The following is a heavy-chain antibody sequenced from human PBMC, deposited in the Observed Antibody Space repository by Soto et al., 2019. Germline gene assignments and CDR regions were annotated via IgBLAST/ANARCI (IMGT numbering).Heavy chain of an antibody. CDR1: GGSISGSPYH. Sequence: SETLSLTCTVSGGSISGSPYHWGWIRQPPGKGLEWIGSIDDSGKVYYNPSLTGRATLLVDTSKNRFSLNLNSVTAADTAVYYCAIPPPIEVAGPDYWRQGTLVTVSS. CDR2: IDDSGKV. D-gene: IGHD6-19*01. V-gene: IGHV4-39*02. J-gene: IGHJ4*02. CDR3: AIPPPIEVAGPDY.